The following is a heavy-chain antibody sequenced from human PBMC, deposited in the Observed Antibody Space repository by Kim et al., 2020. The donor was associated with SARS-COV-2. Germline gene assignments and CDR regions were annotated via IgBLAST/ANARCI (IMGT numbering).Heavy chain of an antibody. D-gene: IGHD2-15*01. CDR3: ARDRRYCSGGACYSLYDY. V-gene: IGHV3-11*06. J-gene: IGHJ4*02. Sequence: SVSGRFTISRDNAKNSLYLQMNSLRAEDTAVYYCARDRRYCSGGACYSLYDYWSQGALVTVSS.